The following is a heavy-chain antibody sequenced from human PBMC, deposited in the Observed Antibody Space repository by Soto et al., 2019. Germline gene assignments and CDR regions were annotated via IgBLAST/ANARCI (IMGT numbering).Heavy chain of an antibody. CDR3: AHLTTGGFYFDY. Sequence: QITLKESGPTLVKPTQPLTLTCTFSGFSLRNSGVDVGWIRQPPGKALEWLALIYWDDDKRYSPSLKSRLTITKDTSKNQVVLTMTNMDPVDTATYYCAHLTTGGFYFDYWGQGTLVTVSS. D-gene: IGHD4-17*01. CDR2: IYWDDDK. V-gene: IGHV2-5*02. CDR1: GFSLRNSGVD. J-gene: IGHJ4*02.